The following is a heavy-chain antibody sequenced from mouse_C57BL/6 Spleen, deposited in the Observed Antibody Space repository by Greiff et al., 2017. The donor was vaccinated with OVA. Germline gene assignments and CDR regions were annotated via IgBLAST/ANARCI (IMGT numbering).Heavy chain of an antibody. Sequence: VKLMESGAELVKPGASVKLSCKASGYTFTEYTIHWVKQRSGQGLEWIGWFYPGSGSIKYNEKFKDKATLTADKSSSTVYMELSRLTSEDSAVYFCARHEGNYDYDGGVDYWGQGTTLTVSS. CDR3: ARHEGNYDYDGGVDY. J-gene: IGHJ2*01. V-gene: IGHV1-62-2*01. D-gene: IGHD2-4*01. CDR1: GYTFTEYT. CDR2: FYPGSGSI.